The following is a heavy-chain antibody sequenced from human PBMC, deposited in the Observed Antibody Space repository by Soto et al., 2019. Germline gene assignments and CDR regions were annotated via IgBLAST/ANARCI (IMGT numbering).Heavy chain of an antibody. J-gene: IGHJ6*02. CDR2: LYHSGST. CDR3: AGAVVTDYYYYGMDV. V-gene: IGHV4-4*02. Sequence: SETLSLTCAVSGDPISSSNWWSCVRQPPGKGLEWIGELYHSGSTNYNPSLKSRVTISVDKSKNQFSLKLSSVTAADTAVYYCAGAVVTDYYYYGMDVWGQGTTVTVSS. CDR1: GDPISSSNW. D-gene: IGHD2-21*02.